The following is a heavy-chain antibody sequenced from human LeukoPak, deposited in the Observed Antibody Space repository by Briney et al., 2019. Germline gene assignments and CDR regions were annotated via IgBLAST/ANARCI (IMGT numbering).Heavy chain of an antibody. CDR1: GGSISSYY. D-gene: IGHD3-22*01. V-gene: IGHV4-59*08. Sequence: SSETLSLTCTVSGGSISSYYWSWIRQPPGKGLEWIGYIYYSGSTNYNPSLKSRVTISVDTSKNQFSLKLSSVTAADTAVYYCARHSYDSSGYYSYWYFDLWGRGTLVTVSS. CDR2: IYYSGST. J-gene: IGHJ2*01. CDR3: ARHSYDSSGYYSYWYFDL.